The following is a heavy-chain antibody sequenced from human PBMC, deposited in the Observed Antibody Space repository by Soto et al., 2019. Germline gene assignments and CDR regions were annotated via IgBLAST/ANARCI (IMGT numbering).Heavy chain of an antibody. D-gene: IGHD3-22*01. V-gene: IGHV3-23*01. CDR3: AKDRITMIVVVEYYFDY. Sequence: GESLKISCAASGFTFSSYAMSWVRQAPGKGLEWVSAISGSGGSTYYADSVKGRFTISRDNSKNTLYLQMNSLRAEDKAVYYSAKDRITMIVVVEYYFDYWGQGTLVTVSS. J-gene: IGHJ4*02. CDR1: GFTFSSYA. CDR2: ISGSGGST.